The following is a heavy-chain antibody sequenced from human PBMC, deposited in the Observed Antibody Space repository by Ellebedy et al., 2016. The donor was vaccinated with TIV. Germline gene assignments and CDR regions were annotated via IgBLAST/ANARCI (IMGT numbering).Heavy chain of an antibody. CDR3: GTGDWTFLGMDV. V-gene: IGHV1-24*01. CDR1: GYTLTEVT. CDR2: INPEDGKT. Sequence: ASVKVSXKVSGYTLTEVTIHWVRQAPGKGLEWMGGINPEDGKTIYAQKFQGRVTMTEDTFTDTAYLELRSLRSEDSAVYYCGTGDWTFLGMDVWGPGTTVTVSS. J-gene: IGHJ6*02. D-gene: IGHD2-21*02.